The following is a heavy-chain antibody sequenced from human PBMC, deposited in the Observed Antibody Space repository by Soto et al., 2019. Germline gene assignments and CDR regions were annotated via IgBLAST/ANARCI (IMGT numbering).Heavy chain of an antibody. D-gene: IGHD3-9*01. J-gene: IGHJ4*02. CDR3: ARAVLRYFDWFEY. V-gene: IGHV1-69*02. Sequence: GASVKVSCKASGGTFSSYTISWVRQAPGQGLEWMGRIIPILGIANYAQKFQGRVTITADKSTSTAYMELSSLRSEDTAVYYCARAVLRYFDWFEYWGQGTLVTVSS. CDR1: GGTFSSYT. CDR2: IIPILGIA.